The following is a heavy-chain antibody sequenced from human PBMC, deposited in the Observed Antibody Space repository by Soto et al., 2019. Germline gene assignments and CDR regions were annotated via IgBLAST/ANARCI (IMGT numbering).Heavy chain of an antibody. Sequence: PGGSLRLSCAASGFTFSSYGMHWVRQAPGKGLEWVAVISYDGSNKYYADSVKGRFTISRDNSKNTLYLQMNSLRAEDTAVYYCAKDLSSSSVLDYYYGMDVWGQGTTVTVS. CDR2: ISYDGSNK. CDR3: AKDLSSSSVLDYYYGMDV. V-gene: IGHV3-30*18. CDR1: GFTFSSYG. J-gene: IGHJ6*02. D-gene: IGHD6-6*01.